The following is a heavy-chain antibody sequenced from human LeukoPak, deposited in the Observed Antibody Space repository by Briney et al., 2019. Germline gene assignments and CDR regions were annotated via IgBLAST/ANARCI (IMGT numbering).Heavy chain of an antibody. CDR3: ARQIGGNYCSSTSCYSRDY. V-gene: IGHV3-21*01. CDR2: ISSNSNYI. D-gene: IGHD2-2*01. J-gene: IGHJ4*02. CDR1: VFTLSSYI. Sequence: QPGGALRLSCAAPVFTLSSYIMNWGRQAPGKVLEWVSSISSNSNYIYYADSVKGRFTISRDNAKNSLYLQMNSLRAEDTAVYYCARQIGGNYCSSTSCYSRDYWGQGTLVTVSS.